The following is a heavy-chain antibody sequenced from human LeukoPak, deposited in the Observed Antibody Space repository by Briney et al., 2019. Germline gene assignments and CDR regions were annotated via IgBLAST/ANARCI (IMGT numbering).Heavy chain of an antibody. J-gene: IGHJ4*02. Sequence: PGRSLRLSCAASGFTFSSYGMHWVRQAPGKGLEWVAVIWYDGSNKYYADSVKGRFTISRDNSKNTLYLQMNSLRAEDTAVYYCARVGVVAAGTGYFDYWGQGTLVTVSS. CDR1: GFTFSSYG. V-gene: IGHV3-33*01. CDR2: IWYDGSNK. D-gene: IGHD6-13*01. CDR3: ARVGVVAAGTGYFDY.